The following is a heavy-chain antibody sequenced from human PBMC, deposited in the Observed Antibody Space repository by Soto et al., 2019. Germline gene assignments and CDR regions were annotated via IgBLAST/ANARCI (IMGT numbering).Heavy chain of an antibody. CDR2: INPNSGGT. Sequence: GASVKVSCKASGYTFTGYYMHWVRQAPGQGLEWMGWINPNSGGTNYAQKFQGWVTMTRDTSISTAYMELSRLRSDDTAVYYCARSDSSSWYRPRFDYWGQGTLVTVSS. CDR1: GYTFTGYY. CDR3: ARSDSSSWYRPRFDY. V-gene: IGHV1-2*04. J-gene: IGHJ4*02. D-gene: IGHD6-13*01.